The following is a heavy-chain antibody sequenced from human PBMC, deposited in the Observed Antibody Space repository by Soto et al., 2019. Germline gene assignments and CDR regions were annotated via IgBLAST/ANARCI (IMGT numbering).Heavy chain of an antibody. CDR1: GGTFSSYA. Sequence: QVQLVQSGAEVKKPGSSVKVSCKASGGTFSSYAFSWVRQAPGQGLEWMGGIIPIFGTANYAQKFQGRVTITADESTSTAYMELRSLRSEDTAVDYCARARTIMVRGVIITGYAFDVWGQGTMVTVSS. J-gene: IGHJ3*01. V-gene: IGHV1-69*01. CDR3: ARARTIMVRGVIITGYAFDV. D-gene: IGHD3-10*01. CDR2: IIPIFGTA.